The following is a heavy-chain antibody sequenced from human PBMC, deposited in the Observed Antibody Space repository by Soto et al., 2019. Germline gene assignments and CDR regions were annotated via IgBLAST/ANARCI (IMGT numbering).Heavy chain of an antibody. J-gene: IGHJ4*02. CDR1: GGSFSGYY. D-gene: IGHD3-9*01. V-gene: IGHV4-34*01. CDR2: INHSGST. CDR3: ARAGSNYDILTGYPIAY. Sequence: SETLSLTCAVYGGSFSGYYWSWIRQPPGKGLEWIGEINHSGSTNYNPSLKSRVTISVDTSKNQFSLKLSSVTAADTAVYYCARAGSNYDILTGYPIAYWGQGTLVTVSS.